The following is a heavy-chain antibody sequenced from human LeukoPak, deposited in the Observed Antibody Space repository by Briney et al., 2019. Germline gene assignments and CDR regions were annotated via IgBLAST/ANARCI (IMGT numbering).Heavy chain of an antibody. V-gene: IGHV3-21*01. CDR3: ARAGYSYGSNYYMDV. J-gene: IGHJ6*03. D-gene: IGHD5-18*01. Sequence: GGSLRLSCAASGFTFSSYAMNWVRQAPGKGLEWVSSISSSSSYIYYADSVKGRFTISRDNAKNSLYLQMNSLRAEDTAVYYCARAGYSYGSNYYMDVWGKGTTVTVSS. CDR1: GFTFSSYA. CDR2: ISSSSSYI.